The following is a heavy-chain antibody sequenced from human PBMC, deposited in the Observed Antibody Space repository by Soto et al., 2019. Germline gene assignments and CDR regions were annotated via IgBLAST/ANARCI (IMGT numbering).Heavy chain of an antibody. CDR1: GYTFTGYY. V-gene: IGHV1-2*04. CDR3: ARGKGGDVKLELRNYYYYGMDV. J-gene: IGHJ6*02. D-gene: IGHD1-7*01. Sequence: ASVKVSCKASGYTFTGYYMHWVRQAPGQGLEWMGWINPNSGGTNYAQKFQGWVTMTRDTSISTAYMELSRLRSDDTAVYYCARGKGGDVKLELRNYYYYGMDVWGQGTTVTVSS. CDR2: INPNSGGT.